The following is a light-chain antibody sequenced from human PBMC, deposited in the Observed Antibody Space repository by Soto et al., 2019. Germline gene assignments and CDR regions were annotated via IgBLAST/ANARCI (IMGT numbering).Light chain of an antibody. V-gene: IGLV2-8*01. CDR2: EVT. CDR3: SSYGGSNNFV. CDR1: SSDVGGYNF. J-gene: IGLJ1*01. Sequence: QSLLTQPPSASWSPGQSVTISCTGTSSDVGGYNFVSWYQQYPGKAPKLIIYEVTKRPSGVPDRFSASKSGNTASLTVSGLQTDDEADYYCSSYGGSNNFVFGAGTK.